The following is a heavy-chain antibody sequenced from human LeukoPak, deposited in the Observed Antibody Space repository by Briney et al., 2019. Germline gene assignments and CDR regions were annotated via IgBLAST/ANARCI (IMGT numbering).Heavy chain of an antibody. CDR1: GYTFTSYD. CDR2: MNPNSGNT. V-gene: IGHV1-8*01. J-gene: IGHJ4*02. Sequence: ASVKVSCKASGYTFTSYDINWVRQATGQGLEWMGWMNPNSGNTGYAQKFQGRVTMTRNTSISTAYMGLSSLRSEDTAVYYCARGEEMATTDFDYWGQGTLVTVSS. CDR3: ARGEEMATTDFDY. D-gene: IGHD5-24*01.